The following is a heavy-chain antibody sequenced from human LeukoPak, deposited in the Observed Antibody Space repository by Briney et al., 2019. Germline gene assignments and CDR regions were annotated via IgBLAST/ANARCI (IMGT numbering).Heavy chain of an antibody. CDR2: IKQDGSEK. D-gene: IGHD1-26*01. CDR1: GFTFNSYA. CDR3: ARGWELDP. V-gene: IGHV3-7*05. J-gene: IGHJ5*02. Sequence: PGGSLRLSCAASGFTFNSYAMSWVRQAPGKGLEWVANIKQDGSEKYYVDSVKGRFTISRDNAKNSLYLQMNSLRVEDTAVYYCARGWELDPWGQGTLVTVSS.